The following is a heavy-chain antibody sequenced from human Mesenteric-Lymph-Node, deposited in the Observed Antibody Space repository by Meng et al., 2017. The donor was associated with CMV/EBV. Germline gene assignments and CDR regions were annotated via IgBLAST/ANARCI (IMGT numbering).Heavy chain of an antibody. V-gene: IGHV3-23*03. CDR1: GYTFSSYG. CDR3: ATSLYCSGGSCYYVSDY. J-gene: IGHJ4*02. CDR2: IYTGGSST. Sequence: GESLKISCRASGYTFSSYGMSWVRQAPGKGLEWVSVIYTGGSSTYYADSVKGRFTISRDNSKNTLYLQMNSLRAEDTAVYYCATSLYCSGGSCYYVSDYWGQGTLVTVSS. D-gene: IGHD2-15*01.